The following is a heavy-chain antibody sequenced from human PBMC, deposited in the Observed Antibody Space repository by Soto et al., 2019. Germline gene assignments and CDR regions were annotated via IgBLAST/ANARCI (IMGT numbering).Heavy chain of an antibody. CDR2: IYSGGYT. CDR1: GFTVSNNY. Sequence: EVQLVESGGGLIQPGGSLRLSCAVSGFTVSNNYMSWVRQAPGKGLEGVSVIYSGGYTAYGDSVKGRFTISRDNSKNTLYLQRRSPRAEVPAVFYWAATGGGGGYWGQGTLVTVSS. J-gene: IGHJ4*02. D-gene: IGHD7-27*01. CDR3: AATGGGGGY. V-gene: IGHV3-53*01.